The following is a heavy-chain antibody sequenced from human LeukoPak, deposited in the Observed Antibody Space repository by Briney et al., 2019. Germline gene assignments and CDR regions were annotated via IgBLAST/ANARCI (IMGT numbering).Heavy chain of an antibody. J-gene: IGHJ5*02. CDR3: ARRYCGSPSRVNWLDP. V-gene: IGHV3-74*01. Sequence: PGGSLRLSCAASGFTFSSYCMYWVRQAPGKGLVWVSRINGDGSSTSYADSVKGRFTISRDNTKNTLFLQMNSLRAEDTAVYYCARRYCGSPSRVNWLDPWGQGALVTVSS. D-gene: IGHD2-2*01. CDR1: GFTFSSYC. CDR2: INGDGSST.